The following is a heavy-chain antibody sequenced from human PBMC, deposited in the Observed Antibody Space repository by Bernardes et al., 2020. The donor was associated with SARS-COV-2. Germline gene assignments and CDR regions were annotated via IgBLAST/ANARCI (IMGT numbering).Heavy chain of an antibody. CDR1: GFTFDDYA. CDR2: ISWNSGSI. V-gene: IGHV3-9*01. D-gene: IGHD3-10*01. CDR3: AKDRVVGLWFGDAFDI. J-gene: IGHJ3*02. Sequence: GGSLRLSCAASGFTFDDYAMHWVRQAPGKGLEWVSGISWNSGSIGYADSVKGRFTISRDNAKNSLYLQMNSLRAEDTALYYCAKDRVVGLWFGDAFDIWGQGTMVTVSS.